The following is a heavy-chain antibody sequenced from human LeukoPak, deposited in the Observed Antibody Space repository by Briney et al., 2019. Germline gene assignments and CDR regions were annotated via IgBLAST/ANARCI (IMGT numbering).Heavy chain of an antibody. V-gene: IGHV4-31*03. Sequence: SETLSLTCTVSGVSINNGDYYWSWIRQHPGKGLEWIGYIYYSGNTYYNPSLESRVTISVDPSKNQFSLKLTSVTDADTAVYYCATRGYGSTWHSQNWGQGTLVTVSS. D-gene: IGHD6-13*01. CDR1: GVSINNGDYY. J-gene: IGHJ4*02. CDR3: ATRGYGSTWHSQN. CDR2: IYYSGNT.